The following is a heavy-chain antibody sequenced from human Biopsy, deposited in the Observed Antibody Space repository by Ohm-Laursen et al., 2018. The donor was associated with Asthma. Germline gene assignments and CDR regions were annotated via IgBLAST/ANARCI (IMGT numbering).Heavy chain of an antibody. J-gene: IGHJ6*02. Sequence: SSVKVSCKASGCTFSNDAISWVRQAPGPGLEWMGGICAIFGTTNYAQRFQGRVTITADIFTMTAYLELSSLRSEDTAIYYCAKPSDNRGILYSFFGLDVWGQGAAVTVS. V-gene: IGHV1-69*06. CDR3: AKPSDNRGILYSFFGLDV. CDR1: GCTFSNDA. D-gene: IGHD3-9*01. CDR2: ICAIFGTT.